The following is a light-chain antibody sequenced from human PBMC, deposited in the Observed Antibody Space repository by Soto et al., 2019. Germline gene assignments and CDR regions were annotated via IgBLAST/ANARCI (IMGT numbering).Light chain of an antibody. Sequence: IVLTQSPATLCLSPGERATLSCRASQSVSSYLLWYQQKPGQAPRLLIQGASTRATGTPARFSGSGSGTEFTLTISSLQSEDFAVYYCQQYNNGPPMGTFGGGTKVDIK. CDR1: QSVSSY. J-gene: IGKJ4*01. V-gene: IGKV3-15*01. CDR3: QQYNNGPPMGT. CDR2: GAS.